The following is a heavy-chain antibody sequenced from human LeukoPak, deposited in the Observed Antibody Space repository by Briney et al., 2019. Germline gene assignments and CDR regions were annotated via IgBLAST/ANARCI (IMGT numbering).Heavy chain of an antibody. CDR2: ISWNSGSI. D-gene: IGHD2-2*01. Sequence: PGGSLRLSCAASGFTFNDYAMHWVRQAPGKGLEWVSGISWNSGSIGYADSVKGRFTISRDYAKNSLYLQMNSLRAEDTALYYCAKDACSSTSCSFDYWGQGTLVTVSS. CDR3: AKDACSSTSCSFDY. V-gene: IGHV3-9*01. CDR1: GFTFNDYA. J-gene: IGHJ4*02.